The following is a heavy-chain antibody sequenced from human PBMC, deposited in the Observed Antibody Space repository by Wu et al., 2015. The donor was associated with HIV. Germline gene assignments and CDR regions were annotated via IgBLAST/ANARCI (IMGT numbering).Heavy chain of an antibody. CDR3: VRRAVCDHCGNFHFQH. CDR2: MKPFRGAV. V-gene: IGHV1-2*02. CDR1: GYKFIDYS. D-gene: IGHD2-21*01. J-gene: IGHJ1*01. Sequence: QVHLVQSGTLMKKPGSSVRISCETFGYKFIDYSIHWVRHVPGKGLEWMGWMKPFRGAVNYARNFQGRVAMTRQLSVDPDNTDRGTAYMELSGLTSADTADYYCVRRAVCDHCGNFHFQHWGQGTPVVVSS.